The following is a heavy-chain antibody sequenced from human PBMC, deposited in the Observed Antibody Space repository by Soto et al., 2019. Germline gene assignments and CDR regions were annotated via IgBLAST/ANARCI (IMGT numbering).Heavy chain of an antibody. CDR3: ARGAPKGDLETATIRVRYYYGMDV. CDR1: GGSFSGYY. CDR2: INHSGST. D-gene: IGHD5-12*01. Sequence: SETLSLTCAVYGGSFSGYYWSWIRQPPGKGLEWIGEINHSGSTNYNPSLKSRVTISVDTSKNQFSLKLSSVTAADTAVYYCARGAPKGDLETATIRVRYYYGMDVWGQGTTVTVSS. J-gene: IGHJ6*02. V-gene: IGHV4-34*01.